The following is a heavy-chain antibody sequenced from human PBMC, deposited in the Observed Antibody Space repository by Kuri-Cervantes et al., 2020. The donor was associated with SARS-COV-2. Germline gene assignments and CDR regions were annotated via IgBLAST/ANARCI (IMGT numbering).Heavy chain of an antibody. CDR3: ARGGSWNYYYYMDV. V-gene: IGHV3-13*01. J-gene: IGHJ6*03. CDR1: GFTFSSYD. CDR2: IGTAGDT. D-gene: IGHD1-1*01. Sequence: GESLKISCAASGFTFSSYDMHWVRQATGKGLEWVSAIGTAGDTYYPGSVKGRFTISRENANNSLYLQMNSLRAGDTAVYYCARGGSWNYYYYMDVWGKGTTVTSP.